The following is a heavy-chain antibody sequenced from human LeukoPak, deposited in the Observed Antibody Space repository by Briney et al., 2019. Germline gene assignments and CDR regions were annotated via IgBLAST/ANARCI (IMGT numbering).Heavy chain of an antibody. CDR2: INSDGSST. Sequence: GGSLRLSCAVSGFTLSSYWMHWVRQAPGKGLVWVSRINSDGSSTSYADSVKGRFTISRDNAKSTLYLQMSSLKTEDTAVYFCTTGLVGRWGQGTLVTVSS. J-gene: IGHJ4*02. CDR3: TTGLVGR. CDR1: GFTLSSYW. D-gene: IGHD2-2*01. V-gene: IGHV3-74*01.